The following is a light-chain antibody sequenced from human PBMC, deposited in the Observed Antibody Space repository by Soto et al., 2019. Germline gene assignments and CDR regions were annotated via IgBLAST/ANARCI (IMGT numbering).Light chain of an antibody. V-gene: IGKV3D-20*02. CDR1: QSLTNRF. CDR3: LQAGLLVT. CDR2: DTS. Sequence: LPHSPANLSLCPGERATLSCSSSQSLTNRFMAWYQQKPGQAPRLLIYDTSSRSSGIPDRFCGSGPGTGFSFSTGILVSGELSLFMWLQAGLLVTFAEGTRLEIK. J-gene: IGKJ5*01.